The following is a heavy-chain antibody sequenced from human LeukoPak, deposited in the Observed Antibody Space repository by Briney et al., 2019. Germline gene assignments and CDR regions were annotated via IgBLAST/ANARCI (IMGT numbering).Heavy chain of an antibody. CDR2: IYPVDSDT. Sequence: GESLKISCKASGYTFTTYWIGWFRQIPGKGLEWMGIIYPVDSDTRYSPYFQGQVTISADKSISTAYLQWSSLKPSDTAMYYCARRGGLTDAFDIWGQGTMVTVSS. CDR3: ARRGGLTDAFDI. CDR1: GYTFTTYW. J-gene: IGHJ3*02. D-gene: IGHD2-15*01. V-gene: IGHV5-51*01.